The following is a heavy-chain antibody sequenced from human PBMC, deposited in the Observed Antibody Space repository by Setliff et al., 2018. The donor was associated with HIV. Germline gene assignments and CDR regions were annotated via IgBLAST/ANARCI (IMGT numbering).Heavy chain of an antibody. J-gene: IGHJ3*02. D-gene: IGHD3-22*01. CDR3: ARERNYYDSSGYRDTFDI. CDR2: VRSKAYGGTA. V-gene: IGHV3-49*03. Sequence: SLRLSCTASGFSFVDDAVSWFRQAPGKGLEWVGFVRSKAYGGTAEYAATMRGRLTISRDDSKTVAYLQMNSLKTEDTAVYYCARERNYYDSSGYRDTFDIWGQGTMGTVSS. CDR1: GFSFVDDA.